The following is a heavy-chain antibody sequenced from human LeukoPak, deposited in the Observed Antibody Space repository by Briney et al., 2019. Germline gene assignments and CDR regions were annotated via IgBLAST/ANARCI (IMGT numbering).Heavy chain of an antibody. CDR1: GFTFDDYG. V-gene: IGHV3-9*01. D-gene: IGHD3-9*01. Sequence: GGSLRLSCAASGFTFDDYGMHWVRQAAGKGLEWVSGITWQSGIMAYADSVKGRFTISRDNAKNSLHLQMNSLRTEDTAVYYCAKGGGPLLRNFDWLFENWGQGTLVTVSS. CDR2: ITWQSGIM. J-gene: IGHJ4*02. CDR3: AKGGGPLLRNFDWLFEN.